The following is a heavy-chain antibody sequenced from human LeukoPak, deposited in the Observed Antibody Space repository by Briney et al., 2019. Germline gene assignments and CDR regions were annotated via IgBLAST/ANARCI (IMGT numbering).Heavy chain of an antibody. CDR2: NYYSGST. Sequence: PSETLSLTCTVSGGSISSGGYYWSWIRQHPGEGLEWIGYNYYSGSTYYNPSLKSRVTISVDTSKNQFSLKLSSVTAADTAVYYCARRGGAGIRLGELSFDYWGQGTLVTVSS. CDR1: GGSISSGGYY. V-gene: IGHV4-31*03. CDR3: ARRGGAGIRLGELSFDY. D-gene: IGHD3-16*02. J-gene: IGHJ4*02.